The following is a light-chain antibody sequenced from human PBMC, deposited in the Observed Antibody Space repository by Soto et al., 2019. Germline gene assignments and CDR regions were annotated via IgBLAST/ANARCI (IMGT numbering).Light chain of an antibody. CDR1: QSVSSNY. Sequence: EIVLTQSPGTLSLSPGERATLSCRASQSVSSNYLAWYQQKPGQAPRLLIYGASSRATGIPDRFSGSGSGTDFTLTISRLEPEDFAVYYCQRYGGSQWTFGQGTKVDIK. J-gene: IGKJ1*01. V-gene: IGKV3-20*01. CDR3: QRYGGSQWT. CDR2: GAS.